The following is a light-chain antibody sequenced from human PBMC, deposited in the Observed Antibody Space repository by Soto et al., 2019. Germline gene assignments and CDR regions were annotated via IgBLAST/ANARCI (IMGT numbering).Light chain of an antibody. CDR2: GAS. Sequence: EIVLTQSPGTLSLSPGERATLSCRASQSVSSSYLAWYQQKPGQAPRLLIYGASSRATGIPDRFSGSGSGTDFTLTISRLEPEDFAVYYCQLYGSSPRMYTFGQVNKLEIK. V-gene: IGKV3-20*01. CDR1: QSVSSSY. J-gene: IGKJ2*01. CDR3: QLYGSSPRMYT.